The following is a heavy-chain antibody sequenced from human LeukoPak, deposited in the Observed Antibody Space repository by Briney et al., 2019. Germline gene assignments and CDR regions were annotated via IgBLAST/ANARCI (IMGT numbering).Heavy chain of an antibody. CDR3: ARPSWGFGMDV. CDR1: GFPFNTYW. CDR2: IKHDGSEK. Sequence: GGSLRLSCAASGFPFNTYWMSWVRQAPGKGLEWVANIKHDGSEKDCVDSLKGRFTISRDNAKNSLYLQMGSLRAEDTAVYYCARPSWGFGMDVWGQGTTVTVSS. V-gene: IGHV3-7*01. J-gene: IGHJ6*02. D-gene: IGHD6-13*01.